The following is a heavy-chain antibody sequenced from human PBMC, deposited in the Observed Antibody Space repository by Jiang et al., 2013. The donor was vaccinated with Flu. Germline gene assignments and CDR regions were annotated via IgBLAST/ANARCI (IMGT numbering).Heavy chain of an antibody. D-gene: IGHD3-16*02. J-gene: IGHJ4*02. V-gene: IGHV3-43*01. CDR2: ISWDGGST. Sequence: VQLLESGGVVVQPGGSLRLSCAASGFTFDDYTMHWVRQAPGKGLEWVSLISWDGGSTYYADSVKGRFTISRDNSKNSLYLQMNSLRTEDTALYYCAKDLFMITFGGVIVGWGQGTLVTVSS. CDR3: AKDLFMITFGGVIVG. CDR1: GFTFDDYT.